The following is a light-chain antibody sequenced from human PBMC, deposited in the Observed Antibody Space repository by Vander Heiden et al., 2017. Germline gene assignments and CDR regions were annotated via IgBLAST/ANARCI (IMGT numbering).Light chain of an antibody. V-gene: IGLV2-14*01. Sequence: QSALTQPASVSGSPGQSLTLSCTGTSSDVGGYNYVSWYQQHPGKAPKLMIYDVSNRPSGVSNRFSGSKSGNTASLTISGLQAEDEADYYCSSYTSSSTLYVFGTGTKVTVL. CDR3: SSYTSSSTLYV. CDR2: DVS. J-gene: IGLJ1*01. CDR1: SSDVGGYNY.